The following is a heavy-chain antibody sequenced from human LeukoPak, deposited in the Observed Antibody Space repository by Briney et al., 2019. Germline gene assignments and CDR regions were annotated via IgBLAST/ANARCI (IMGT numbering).Heavy chain of an antibody. D-gene: IGHD2-2*01. J-gene: IGHJ3*02. CDR3: ARCHYSQLHGGRAFYI. Sequence: SETLSLTCAVSGYSISSGYYWGWIRPPPGKGLEWIGSIYHSGSTYYNPSLKSRVTISVDTSKNQFSLKLSSVTAADTAVYYCARCHYSQLHGGRAFYIWGQGTMVTVSS. V-gene: IGHV4-38-2*01. CDR2: IYHSGST. CDR1: GYSISSGYY.